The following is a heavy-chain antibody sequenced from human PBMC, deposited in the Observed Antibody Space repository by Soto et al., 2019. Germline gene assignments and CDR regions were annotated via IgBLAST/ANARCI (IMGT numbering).Heavy chain of an antibody. D-gene: IGHD6-19*01. CDR2: IYYSGST. V-gene: IGHV4-39*01. J-gene: IGHJ4*02. CDR1: GGSISSSSYY. Sequence: PSETLSLTCTVSGGSISSSSYYWGWIRQPPGKGLEWIGSIYYSGSTYYNPSLKSRVTISVDTSKNQFSLKLSSVTAADTAVYYCASFLAVAGTGAYYFDYWGQGTLVTVSS. CDR3: ASFLAVAGTGAYYFDY.